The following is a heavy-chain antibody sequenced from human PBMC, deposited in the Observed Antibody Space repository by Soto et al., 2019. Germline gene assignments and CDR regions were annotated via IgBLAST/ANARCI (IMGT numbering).Heavy chain of an antibody. Sequence: GESLKISCKGSGYSFTSYWIGWVRQMPGKGLEWMGIIYPGDSDTRYSPSFQGQVAISADKSISTAYLQWSSLKASDTAMYYCARQWGPYKEGLIGLIAAVHWGQGTLVTVSS. J-gene: IGHJ4*02. CDR1: GYSFTSYW. V-gene: IGHV5-51*01. CDR3: ARQWGPYKEGLIGLIAAVH. CDR2: IYPGDSDT. D-gene: IGHD6-13*01.